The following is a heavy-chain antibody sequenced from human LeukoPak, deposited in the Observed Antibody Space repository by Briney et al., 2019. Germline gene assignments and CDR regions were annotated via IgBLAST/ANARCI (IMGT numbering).Heavy chain of an antibody. J-gene: IGHJ4*02. Sequence: GGSLRLSCAASGFTFSSYWMHWVRQAPGKGLVWVSAITGDGTTTYYADSVKGRFTISRDNSKNMLYLQMSSLRAEDTAVYYCAKMQGYFDYWGQGTLVPVSS. CDR1: GFTFSSYW. CDR3: AKMQGYFDY. CDR2: ITGDGTTT. V-gene: IGHV3-23*01.